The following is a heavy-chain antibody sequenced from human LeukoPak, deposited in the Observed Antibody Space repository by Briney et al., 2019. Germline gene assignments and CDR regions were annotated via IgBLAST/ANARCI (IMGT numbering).Heavy chain of an antibody. CDR1: GFTFSNYW. CDR3: VTHEVTVITRSTFDY. D-gene: IGHD4-23*01. Sequence: GGSLRLSCVASGFTFSNYWMSWVRQAPGKGLEWVANVKPDESEKYYGDSVKGRFSISRDNAKNSLYLQMHSLRVDDTAVYYCVTHEVTVITRSTFDYWGQGTLLTVSS. CDR2: VKPDESEK. J-gene: IGHJ4*02. V-gene: IGHV3-7*01.